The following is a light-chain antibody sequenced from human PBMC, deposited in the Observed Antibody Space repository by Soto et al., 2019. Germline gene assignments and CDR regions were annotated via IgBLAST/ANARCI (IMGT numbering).Light chain of an antibody. J-gene: IGKJ4*01. CDR3: QQRSNWPPVT. CDR2: DAS. CDR1: QSVSSY. Sequence: EIVLTQSPATLSLSPGERATLSCRASQSVSSYLAWYQQKPGQAPRLLIYDASNRATGIPARFSASGSGTDFTLTIRSLEPEDFAIYYCQQRSNWPPVTFAGGTKVEIK. V-gene: IGKV3-11*01.